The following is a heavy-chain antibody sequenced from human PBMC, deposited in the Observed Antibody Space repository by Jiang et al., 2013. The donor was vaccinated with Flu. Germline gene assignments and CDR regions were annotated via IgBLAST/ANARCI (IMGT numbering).Heavy chain of an antibody. Sequence: VQLLESGGGVVRPGGSLRLSCAASGFSFSYYAMYWVRQPPGKGLEWMASVRFDGTEKYYADSVRGRFTISRDNSKNMLFLQMNSLRPDDTAMYYCATLRGSSYDTYLLDSWGQGTLVTVSS. CDR1: GFSFSYYA. J-gene: IGHJ4*02. CDR2: VRFDGTEK. V-gene: IGHV3-30*02. D-gene: IGHD1-1*01. CDR3: ATLRGSSYDTYLLDS.